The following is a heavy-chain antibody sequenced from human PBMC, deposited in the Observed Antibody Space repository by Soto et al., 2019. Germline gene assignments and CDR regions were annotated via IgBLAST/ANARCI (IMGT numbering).Heavy chain of an antibody. CDR3: ARGSSGWYPDY. V-gene: IGHV3-21*06. Sequence: GGSLRLSCAASGFTFSSYSMNWVRQAPGKGLEWVSSISSSSSNIYYADSVKGRFTISRDNAKNSLYLQMNSLRAEDTAVYYCARGSSGWYPDYWGQGTLVTVSS. CDR1: GFTFSSYS. CDR2: ISSSSSNI. J-gene: IGHJ4*02. D-gene: IGHD6-19*01.